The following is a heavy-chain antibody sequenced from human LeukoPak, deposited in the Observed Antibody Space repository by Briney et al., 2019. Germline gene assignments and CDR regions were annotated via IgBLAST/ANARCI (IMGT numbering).Heavy chain of an antibody. Sequence: DPSETLSLTCTVSGGSISSYYWSWIRQPPGKGLEWIGYIYYSGSTNYNPSHKSRVTISVDTSKNQFSLKLSSVTAADTAVYYCARAGYYDSSGLSAFDIWGQGTMVTVSS. CDR1: GGSISSYY. V-gene: IGHV4-59*01. CDR3: ARAGYYDSSGLSAFDI. CDR2: IYYSGST. D-gene: IGHD3-22*01. J-gene: IGHJ3*02.